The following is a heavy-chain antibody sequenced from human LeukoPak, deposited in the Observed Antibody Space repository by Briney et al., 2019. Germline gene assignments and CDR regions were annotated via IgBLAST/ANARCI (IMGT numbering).Heavy chain of an antibody. V-gene: IGHV3-33*01. D-gene: IGHD3-10*01. Sequence: GGSLRLSCAASGFTFSSYGMRWVRQAPGKGLEWVAVIWYDGSNKYYADSVKGRFTISRDNSKNTLYLQMNSLRAEDTAVYYCAREPHYYGSGPFDYWGQGTLVPVSS. CDR1: GFTFSSYG. CDR2: IWYDGSNK. CDR3: AREPHYYGSGPFDY. J-gene: IGHJ4*02.